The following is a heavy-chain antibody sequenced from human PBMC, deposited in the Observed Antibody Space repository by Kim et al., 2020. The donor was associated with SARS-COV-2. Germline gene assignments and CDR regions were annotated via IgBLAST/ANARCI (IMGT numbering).Heavy chain of an antibody. D-gene: IGHD3-22*01. Sequence: GESLKISCKGSGYSFTSYWISWVHQMPGKGLEWMGRIDPSDSYTNYRPSFQGHVTISADKSISTAYLQWSSLKASDTAMYYCARLLYDSSGYYYGLDYWGQGTLVTVSS. CDR2: IDPSDSYT. CDR1: GYSFTSYW. V-gene: IGHV5-10-1*01. CDR3: ARLLYDSSGYYYGLDY. J-gene: IGHJ4*02.